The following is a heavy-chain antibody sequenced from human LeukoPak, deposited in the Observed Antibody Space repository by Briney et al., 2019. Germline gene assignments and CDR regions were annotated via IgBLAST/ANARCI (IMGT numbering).Heavy chain of an antibody. CDR1: GGSISTYY. CDR3: ARGGYDSSGYYSNDY. CDR2: IYYTGST. J-gene: IGHJ4*02. V-gene: IGHV4-59*01. D-gene: IGHD3-22*01. Sequence: SETLSLTCTVSGGSISTYYWSWIRQPPGKGLEWIGYIYYTGSTSYNPSLKSRVTMSLDASKNQFSLELNSVTPADTAVYYCARGGYDSSGYYSNDYWGQGTLVTVSS.